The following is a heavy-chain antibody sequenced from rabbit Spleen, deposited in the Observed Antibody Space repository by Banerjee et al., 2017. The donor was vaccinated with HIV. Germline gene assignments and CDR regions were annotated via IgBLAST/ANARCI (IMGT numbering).Heavy chain of an antibody. CDR1: GIDLISNA. CDR2: IYPGFGIT. CDR3: ARETSSGWGVVLYYFNL. V-gene: IGHV1S47*01. D-gene: IGHD4-1*01. J-gene: IGHJ4*01. Sequence: QQQLEESGGGLVKPGGTLTLTCKASGIDLISNAMSWVRQAPGKGLEWIGDIYPGFGITNYANWVNGRFSISRENAQNTVFLQMTSLTAADTATYFCARETSSGWGVVLYYFNLWGPGTLVTVS.